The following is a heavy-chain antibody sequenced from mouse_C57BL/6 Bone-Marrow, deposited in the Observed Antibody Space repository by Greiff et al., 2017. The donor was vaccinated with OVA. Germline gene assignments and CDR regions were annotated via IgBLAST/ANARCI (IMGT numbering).Heavy chain of an antibody. V-gene: IGHV5-9*01. CDR3: ARQGRKWYNASSYTWYSDV. J-gene: IGHJ1*03. CDR1: GFTFSSYT. Sequence: EVMLVESGGGLVKPGGSLKLSCAASGFTFSSYTMSWVRQTPEKRLEWVATISGGGGNTYYPDRVKGRFTISRDNAKNPLYLQLSSLRSEDTALYYCARQGRKWYNASSYTWYSDVWGTGATVTASS. D-gene: IGHD1-1*01. CDR2: ISGGGGNT.